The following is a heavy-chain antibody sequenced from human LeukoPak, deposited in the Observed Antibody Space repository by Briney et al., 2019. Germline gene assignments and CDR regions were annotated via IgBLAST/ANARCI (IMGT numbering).Heavy chain of an antibody. CDR1: GFTFSSYG. Sequence: GGSLRLSCAASGFTFSSYGMHWVRQAPGKGLEWVAFIRYDGSNKYYAVSVKGRFTISRDNSKDTLYLQMNSLRAEDTAVYYCAKIGRRYDFWTGYYEEEVDYMDVWGKGTTVTVSS. J-gene: IGHJ6*03. CDR3: AKIGRRYDFWTGYYEEEVDYMDV. D-gene: IGHD3-3*01. CDR2: IRYDGSNK. V-gene: IGHV3-30*02.